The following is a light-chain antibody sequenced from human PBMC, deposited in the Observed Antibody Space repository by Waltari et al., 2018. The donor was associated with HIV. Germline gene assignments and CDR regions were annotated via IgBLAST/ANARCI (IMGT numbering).Light chain of an antibody. Sequence: EIVLTQSPATLSLSPGERATLSCRASQSVSGYLAWYQQKPGQAPRLLIYDASSRATGIPARFSGSESGTDFTLTIGRLEPKDFAVYYCQHYGSSPPMYTFGQGTKLEIK. CDR1: QSVSGY. CDR2: DAS. J-gene: IGKJ2*01. CDR3: QHYGSSPPMYT. V-gene: IGKV3-20*01.